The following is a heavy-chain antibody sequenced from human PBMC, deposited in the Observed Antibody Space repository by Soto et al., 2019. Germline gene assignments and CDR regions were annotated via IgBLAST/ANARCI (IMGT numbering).Heavy chain of an antibody. J-gene: IGHJ6*01. CDR3: ARKPVVVTDYYYYGMDV. V-gene: IGHV1-69*06. CDR2: IIPIFGTA. D-gene: IGHD2-21*02. Sequence: ASVKVSCKASGGTFSSYAISWVRQAPGQGLEWMGGIIPIFGTANYAQKFQGRVTITADKSTSTAYMELSSLRSEDTAVYYCARKPVVVTDYYYYGMDVWGQGTTVTVSS. CDR1: GGTFSSYA.